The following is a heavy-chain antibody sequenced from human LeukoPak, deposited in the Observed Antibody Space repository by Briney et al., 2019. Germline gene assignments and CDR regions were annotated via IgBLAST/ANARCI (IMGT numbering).Heavy chain of an antibody. D-gene: IGHD2-21*01. CDR3: ARLWFENWSDP. V-gene: IGHV4-38-2*01. Sequence: KPSETLSLTCDMSGVSISDGYYWGWIRQPPGKGLEWIGSLFHNGPSYYNPSLKSRVIITMYTYNNQFFLKLTSVTAADTAVYFCARLWFENWSDPGGQGALVTVS. CDR1: GVSISDGYY. CDR2: LFHNGPS. J-gene: IGHJ5*02.